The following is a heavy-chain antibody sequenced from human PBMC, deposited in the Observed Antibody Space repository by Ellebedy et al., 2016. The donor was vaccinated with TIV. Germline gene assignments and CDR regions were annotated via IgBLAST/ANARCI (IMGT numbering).Heavy chain of an antibody. CDR1: GGSISSSSYY. J-gene: IGHJ4*02. CDR2: IYYSGST. Sequence: SETLSLXXTVSGGSISSSSYYWGWIRQPPGKGLEWIGSIYYSGSTYYNPSLKSRVTISVDTSKNQFSLKLSSVTAADTAVYYCARDRYSLDYWGQGTLVTVSS. CDR3: ARDRYSLDY. D-gene: IGHD1-1*01. V-gene: IGHV4-39*02.